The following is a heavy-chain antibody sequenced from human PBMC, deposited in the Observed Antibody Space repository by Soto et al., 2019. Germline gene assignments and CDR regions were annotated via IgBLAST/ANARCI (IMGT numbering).Heavy chain of an antibody. CDR3: AKGPAAMYYYYYMDV. V-gene: IGHV3-9*01. D-gene: IGHD2-2*01. CDR1: GFTFDDYA. CDR2: ISWNSGSI. Sequence: EVQLVESGGGLVQPGRSLRLSCAASGFTFDDYAMHWVRQAPGKGLEWVSGISWNSGSIGYADSVKGRFTISRDNAKNSLYLQMNSLRAEDTDLYYCAKGPAAMYYYYYMDVWGKGTTVTVSS. J-gene: IGHJ6*03.